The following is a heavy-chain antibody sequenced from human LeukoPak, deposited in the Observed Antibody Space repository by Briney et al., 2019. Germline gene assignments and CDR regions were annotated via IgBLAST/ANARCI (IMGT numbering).Heavy chain of an antibody. V-gene: IGHV3-23*01. CDR3: AKERSASYYYDSSGSSNYNFDY. Sequence: GGSLRLSCAASGFTFSSYAMSWVRQAPGKGLEWISVISGSGGNTNYADSVKGRFTISGDNSKNTLYLQMNSLRAEDTAVYYCAKERSASYYYDSSGSSNYNFDYWGQGTLVTISS. J-gene: IGHJ4*02. D-gene: IGHD3-22*01. CDR2: ISGSGGNT. CDR1: GFTFSSYA.